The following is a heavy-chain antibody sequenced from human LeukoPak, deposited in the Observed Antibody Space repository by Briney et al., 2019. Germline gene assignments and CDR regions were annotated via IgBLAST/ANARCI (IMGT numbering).Heavy chain of an antibody. J-gene: IGHJ4*02. CDR3: ARGPGSSVYASAIDH. CDR1: GFTFSSYA. Sequence: GGSLRLSCSASGFTFSSYAMHWVRQAPGKGLEWAAVIWHDGNNKYYADSVKGRFTISRDNSKNTLYLQMNSLRAEDTAVYYCARGPGSSVYASAIDHWGQGTLVTVSS. D-gene: IGHD2-8*01. CDR2: IWHDGNNK. V-gene: IGHV3-33*08.